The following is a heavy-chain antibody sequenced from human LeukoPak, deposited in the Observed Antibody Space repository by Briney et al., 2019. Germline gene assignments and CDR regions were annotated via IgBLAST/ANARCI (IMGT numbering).Heavy chain of an antibody. Sequence: VASVKVSCKASGYTFTGYYMHWVRQAPGQGLEWMGWINPNSGGTSYAQKFQGRVTMTRDTSTSTVYMELSSLRSEDTAVYYCARDMGGGSSWFHYWGQGTLVTVSS. CDR3: ARDMGGGSSWFHY. CDR1: GYTFTGYY. V-gene: IGHV1-2*02. CDR2: INPNSGGT. D-gene: IGHD6-13*01. J-gene: IGHJ4*02.